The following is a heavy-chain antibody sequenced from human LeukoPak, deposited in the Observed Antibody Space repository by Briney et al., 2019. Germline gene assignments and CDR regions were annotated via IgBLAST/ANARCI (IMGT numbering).Heavy chain of an antibody. J-gene: IGHJ3*02. D-gene: IGHD6-6*01. CDR3: ARAVAARPSDAFDI. CDR1: GGTFSSYA. Sequence: ASVKVSCKASGGTFSSYAISWVRQAPGQGLEWMGRIIPIFGTANYAQKFQGRVTITTDESTSTAYVELSSLRSEDTAVYYCARAVAARPSDAFDIWGQGTMVTVSS. CDR2: IIPIFGTA. V-gene: IGHV1-69*05.